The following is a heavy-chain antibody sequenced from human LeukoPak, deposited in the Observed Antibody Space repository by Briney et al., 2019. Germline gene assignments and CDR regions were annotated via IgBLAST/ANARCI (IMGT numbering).Heavy chain of an antibody. Sequence: GGSLRLSCAASGFTFSSYSLTWVRQAPGKGLEWLSYISSSSETTSYADSVKGRFTSSRDYAKDSLYLQMSSLRVEDTAVYYCARVARGNYYHFDSWGQGTLVTVSS. CDR3: ARVARGNYYHFDS. CDR2: ISSSSETT. D-gene: IGHD1-26*01. V-gene: IGHV3-48*04. J-gene: IGHJ4*02. CDR1: GFTFSSYS.